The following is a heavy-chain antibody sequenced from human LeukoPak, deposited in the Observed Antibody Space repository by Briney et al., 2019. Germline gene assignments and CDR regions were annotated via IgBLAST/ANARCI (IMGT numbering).Heavy chain of an antibody. CDR3: ARARIAVAGTFDY. CDR2: IYPGDSDT. J-gene: IGHJ4*02. D-gene: IGHD6-19*01. Sequence: GESLKISCKGSGYSFASYWIGWVRQMPGKGLEWMVIIYPGDSDTRYSPSFQGQVTISADKSISTAYLQWSSLKASDTAMYYCARARIAVAGTFDYWGQGTLVTVSS. V-gene: IGHV5-51*01. CDR1: GYSFASYW.